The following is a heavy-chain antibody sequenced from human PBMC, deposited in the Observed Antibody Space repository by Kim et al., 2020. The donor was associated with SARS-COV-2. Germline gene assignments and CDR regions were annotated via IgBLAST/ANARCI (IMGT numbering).Heavy chain of an antibody. J-gene: IGHJ4*02. V-gene: IGHV6-1*01. Sequence: SQTLSLTCAISGDSVSSNSGAWNWIRQSPSGGLEWLGRTYYRSKWYTNYAVSVKSRIIINPDTSKNQFSLQVNSVTPDDTAVYYCTSEGTGGGWKVWGQGTLVTVSS. D-gene: IGHD6-19*01. CDR3: TSEGTGGGWKV. CDR2: TYYRSKWYT. CDR1: GDSVSSNSGA.